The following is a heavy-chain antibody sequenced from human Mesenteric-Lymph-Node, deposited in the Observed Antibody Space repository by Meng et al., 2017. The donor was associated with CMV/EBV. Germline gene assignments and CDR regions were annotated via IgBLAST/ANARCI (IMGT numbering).Heavy chain of an antibody. CDR2: INHSGST. CDR3: ARGSSYDILTGYFDY. D-gene: IGHD3-9*01. V-gene: IGHV4-34*01. CDR1: GGSFSGYY. J-gene: IGHJ4*02. Sequence: VLLHQWGEGRLKPSETLSVTCAVYGGSFSGYYWNWIRQSPEKGLEWIGEINHSGSTTYNPSFTSRIIISVDTSTNQISLNMSSVTAADTAVYYCARGSSYDILTGYFDYWGQGALVTVSS.